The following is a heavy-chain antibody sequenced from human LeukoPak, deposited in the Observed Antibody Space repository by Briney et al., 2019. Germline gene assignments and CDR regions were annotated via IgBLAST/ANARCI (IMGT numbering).Heavy chain of an antibody. J-gene: IGHJ5*02. CDR1: GGSISNKY. V-gene: IGHV4-59*12. Sequence: SETLSLTCTASGGSISNKYWSWIRQPPGKGLEWIGYIYYSGNTNYNPSLKSRVTILVDTSKNQVSLKLSSVTAADTAVYYCAREVLSMVRGVIPKEAWGWFDPWGQGTLVTVSS. CDR3: AREVLSMVRGVIPKEAWGWFDP. D-gene: IGHD3-10*01. CDR2: IYYSGNT.